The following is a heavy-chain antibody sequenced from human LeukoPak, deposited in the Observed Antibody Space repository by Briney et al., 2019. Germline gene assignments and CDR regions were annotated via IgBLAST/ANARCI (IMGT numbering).Heavy chain of an antibody. J-gene: IGHJ6*03. CDR2: IYTSGST. CDR1: GGSISSYY. D-gene: IGHD6-13*01. CDR3: ATETDSSSWPHYYYMDV. V-gene: IGHV4-4*07. Sequence: SETLSLTCTVSGGSISSYYWSWIRQPAGKGLEWIGRIYTSGSTNYNPSLKSRVTMSVDTSKNQFSLRLSSVTAADTAVYYCATETDSSSWPHYYYMDVWGKGTTVTISS.